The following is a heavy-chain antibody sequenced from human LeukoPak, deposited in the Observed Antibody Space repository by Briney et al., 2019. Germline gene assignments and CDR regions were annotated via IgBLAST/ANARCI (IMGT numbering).Heavy chain of an antibody. CDR1: GFAFSSYA. V-gene: IGHV3-64*01. J-gene: IGHJ4*02. D-gene: IGHD3-9*01. CDR2: ISSNGGST. CDR3: ARDGAGLRYFDWLANFDY. Sequence: GGSLRLSCAASGFAFSSYAMHWVRQAPGKGLEYVSAISSNGGSTYYANSVKGRFTISRDNSKNTLYLQMGSLRSDDTAVYYCARDGAGLRYFDWLANFDYWGQGTLVTVSS.